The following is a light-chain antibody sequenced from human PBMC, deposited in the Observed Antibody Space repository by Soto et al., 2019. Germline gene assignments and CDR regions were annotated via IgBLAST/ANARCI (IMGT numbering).Light chain of an antibody. Sequence: EIVLTQAPGTLSLSPWERATLSCRASQSISSSLAWYQQKPGQAPRLLIYGASSRATGIPDRFSGSGSGTDFTLTISRLEPEDFAVYYCQQYGSSPRTFGQGTKVDIK. CDR2: GAS. J-gene: IGKJ1*01. V-gene: IGKV3-20*01. CDR3: QQYGSSPRT. CDR1: QSISSS.